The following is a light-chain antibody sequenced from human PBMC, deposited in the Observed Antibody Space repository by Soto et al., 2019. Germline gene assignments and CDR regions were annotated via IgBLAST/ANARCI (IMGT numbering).Light chain of an antibody. V-gene: IGKV3-20*01. CDR1: QSVSSSY. CDR2: GAS. J-gene: IGKJ4*01. Sequence: EIVLTQSPGTLSLSPGERDTLSSMHIQSVSSSYLAWYQQKPGQAPRILIYGASSRDTAIPDRFSGSASGTDFTLTISRLEPEDFAVYYCQQYGSSPPRLTFGGGTKVDIK. CDR3: QQYGSSPPRLT.